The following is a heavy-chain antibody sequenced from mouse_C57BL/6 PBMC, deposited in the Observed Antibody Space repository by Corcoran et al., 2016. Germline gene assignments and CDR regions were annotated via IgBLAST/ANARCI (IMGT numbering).Heavy chain of an antibody. V-gene: IGHV9-3*01. CDR3: ASLYDGYYVAYYYAMDY. J-gene: IGHJ4*01. CDR1: GYTFTTYG. CDR2: INTYSGVP. Sequence: QIQLVQSGPELKKPGETVKISCKASGYTFTTYGMSWVKQAPGKGLKWMGWINTYSGVPTYADDFKGRFAFSLETSASTAYLQINNLKNEDTATYFCASLYDGYYVAYYYAMDYWGQGTSVTVSS. D-gene: IGHD2-3*01.